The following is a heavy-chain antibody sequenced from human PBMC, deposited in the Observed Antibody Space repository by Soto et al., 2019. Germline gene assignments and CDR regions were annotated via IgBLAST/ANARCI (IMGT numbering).Heavy chain of an antibody. J-gene: IGHJ6*02. CDR3: ARDLRTTETGYSSGWYYPYYYYGMDV. Sequence: ASVKVSCKASGYTLTGYYMHWVRQAPGQGLEWMGWINPNSGGTNYAQKFQGWVTMTRDTSISTAYMELSRLRSDDTAVYYCARDLRTTETGYSSGWYYPYYYYGMDVWGQGTTVTVSS. D-gene: IGHD6-19*01. CDR1: GYTLTGYY. V-gene: IGHV1-2*04. CDR2: INPNSGGT.